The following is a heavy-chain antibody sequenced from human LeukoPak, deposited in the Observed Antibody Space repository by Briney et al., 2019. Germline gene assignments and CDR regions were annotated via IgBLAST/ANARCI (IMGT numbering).Heavy chain of an antibody. CDR2: ISGSGGST. J-gene: IGHJ4*02. D-gene: IGHD5-24*01. CDR3: AKDKDGYNPIDFDY. V-gene: IGHV3-23*01. CDR1: GFTFSSYA. Sequence: SGGSLRLSCAASGFTFSSYAMSWVRQAPGKGLEWASAISGSGGSTYYADSVKGRFTISRDNSKNTLYLQMNSLRAEDTAVYYCAKDKDGYNPIDFDYWGQGTLVTVSS.